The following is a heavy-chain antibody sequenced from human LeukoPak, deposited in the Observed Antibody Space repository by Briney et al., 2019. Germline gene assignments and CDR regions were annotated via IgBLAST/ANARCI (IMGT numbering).Heavy chain of an antibody. Sequence: SVKVSCKASGGTFNSHAISWVRQAPGQGLEWMGGIIPIFGTANYAQKFQGRVTITADESTSTAYMELSSLRSEDTAVYYCARDRTELLAIYYYYGMDVWGQGTTVTVSS. CDR1: GGTFNSHA. CDR2: IIPIFGTA. V-gene: IGHV1-69*13. D-gene: IGHD2-15*01. CDR3: ARDRTELLAIYYYYGMDV. J-gene: IGHJ6*02.